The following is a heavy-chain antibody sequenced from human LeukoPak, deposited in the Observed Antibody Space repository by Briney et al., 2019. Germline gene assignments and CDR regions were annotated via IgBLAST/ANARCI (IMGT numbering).Heavy chain of an antibody. D-gene: IGHD1-20*01. J-gene: IGHJ2*01. Sequence: GTSLRLSCAASGFTFSNFGMHWVRQAPDKGLEWVAATWYDGSNKYYADSVKGRFTISRDNSKNTLYLQMNSLRAEDTAVYYCARLLTGTRSWYFDLWGRGTLVTVSS. CDR3: ARLLTGTRSWYFDL. CDR2: TWYDGSNK. CDR1: GFTFSNFG. V-gene: IGHV3-33*01.